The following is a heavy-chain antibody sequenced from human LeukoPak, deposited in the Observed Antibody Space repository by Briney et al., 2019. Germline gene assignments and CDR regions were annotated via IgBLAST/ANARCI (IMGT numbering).Heavy chain of an antibody. CDR2: INPNSGGT. D-gene: IGHD6-19*01. J-gene: IGHJ3*02. CDR3: ARDDYSSASRTFDI. Sequence: GASVKVSCKASGYTFRGYYTHWVRQAPGQGLEWMGWINPNSGGTNYAQKFQGRVTMTGDTSISTAYMELSRLTSDDTAVYYCARDDYSSASRTFDIWGQGTRVTVSS. V-gene: IGHV1-2*02. CDR1: GYTFRGYY.